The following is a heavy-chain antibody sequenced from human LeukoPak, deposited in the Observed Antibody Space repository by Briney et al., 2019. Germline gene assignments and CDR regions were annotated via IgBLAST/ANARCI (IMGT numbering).Heavy chain of an antibody. V-gene: IGHV3-7*01. Sequence: GGSLRLSCAASGFTFSSYRMSWVRQAPGKGLEWVANIKQDGSEKYYMDSVKGRFTISRDNAKNSLYLQMNSLRAEDTAVYYCARVRRAVVGPFYGMDVWGQGTTVTVSS. J-gene: IGHJ6*02. CDR3: ARVRRAVVGPFYGMDV. CDR1: GFTFSSYR. D-gene: IGHD5-18*01. CDR2: IKQDGSEK.